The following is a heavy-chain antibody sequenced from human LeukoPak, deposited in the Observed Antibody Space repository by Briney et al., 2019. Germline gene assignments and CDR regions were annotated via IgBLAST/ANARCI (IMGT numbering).Heavy chain of an antibody. V-gene: IGHV3-23*01. J-gene: IGHJ4*02. CDR1: GLTFSSYA. D-gene: IGHD3-22*01. CDR2: ISGSGGST. Sequence: GGSLRLSCAASGLTFSSYAMSWVRQAPGKGLEWVSAISGSGGSTYYGDYVKGRFTISRDNSKNTLYLQMNSLRAEDTAVYYCAKFPHYYDSSGYPADWGQGTMVTVSS. CDR3: AKFPHYYDSSGYPAD.